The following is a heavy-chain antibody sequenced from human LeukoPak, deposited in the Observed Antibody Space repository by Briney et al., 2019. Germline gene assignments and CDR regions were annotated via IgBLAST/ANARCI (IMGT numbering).Heavy chain of an antibody. CDR2: INPNSGGT. V-gene: IGHV1-2*02. D-gene: IGHD3-16*02. CDR3: ARDRGSYRFDP. Sequence: ASVKVSCKASGYTFTDDYMHWVRQAPGQGLGWMGWINPNSGGTKYALQFQGRVTMTRDTSISTAYLELSRLRSDDTAVYYCARDRGSYRFDPWGQGTLVTVSS. J-gene: IGHJ5*02. CDR1: GYTFTDDY.